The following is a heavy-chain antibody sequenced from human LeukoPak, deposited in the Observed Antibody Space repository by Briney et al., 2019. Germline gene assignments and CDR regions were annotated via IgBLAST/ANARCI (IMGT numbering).Heavy chain of an antibody. CDR3: ALTGVMGAFDI. J-gene: IGHJ3*02. CDR2: INHSGST. V-gene: IGHV4-38-2*02. CDR1: GYSITSGYY. Sequence: ASETLSLTCTVSGYSITSGYYWGWIRQPPGKGLEWIGNINHSGSTNYNPSLKSRVTISVDTSKNQFSLKLSSVTAADTAVYYCALTGVMGAFDIWGQGTMVTVSS. D-gene: IGHD3-10*01.